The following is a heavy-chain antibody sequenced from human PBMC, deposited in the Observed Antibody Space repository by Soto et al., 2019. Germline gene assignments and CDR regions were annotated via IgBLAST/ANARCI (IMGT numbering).Heavy chain of an antibody. V-gene: IGHV3-23*01. J-gene: IGHJ4*02. CDR2: ISGSGGST. CDR1: GFTFSSYA. CDR3: AKSPYYYDSSGYKY. Sequence: GGSLRLSCAASGFTFSSYAMSWVRQAPGKGLEWVSAISGSGGSTYYADSVKGRFTISRDNSKNTLYLQMNSLRAEDTAVYYCAKSPYYYDSSGYKYWGQGTLVTVSS. D-gene: IGHD3-22*01.